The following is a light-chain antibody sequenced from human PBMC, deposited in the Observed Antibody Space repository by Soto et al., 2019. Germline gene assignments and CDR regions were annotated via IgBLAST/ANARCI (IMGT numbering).Light chain of an antibody. Sequence: QSVLNQPPSASGSPGQAVPISCTGTSSDVGGYNYVSWYQQHPGKAPKLMIYEVSKRPSGVPDRFSGSKSGNTASLTVSGLQAEDEADYYCSSYAGSNNSVFGTGTKVTVL. CDR1: SSDVGGYNY. V-gene: IGLV2-8*01. CDR2: EVS. CDR3: SSYAGSNNSV. J-gene: IGLJ1*01.